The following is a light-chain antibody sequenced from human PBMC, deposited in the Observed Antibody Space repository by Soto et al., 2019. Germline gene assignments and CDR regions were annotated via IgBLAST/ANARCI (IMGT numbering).Light chain of an antibody. CDR2: GAS. CDR3: QQYNNWPRVT. Sequence: EIVMTQSPATLSVSPGERATLSCRASQSVSSNLAWYQQKPGQAPRFLIYGASTRATGIPARFSGSGSGTEFTLTISSLQSEDFAVYYCQQYNNWPRVTFGGGTKVEIK. CDR1: QSVSSN. J-gene: IGKJ4*01. V-gene: IGKV3-15*01.